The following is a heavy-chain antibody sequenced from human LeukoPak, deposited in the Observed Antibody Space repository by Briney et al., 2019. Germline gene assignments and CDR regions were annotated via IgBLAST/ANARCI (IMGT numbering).Heavy chain of an antibody. D-gene: IGHD3-10*01. CDR3: ARLTMVNWFDP. CDR1: GFTFSSYS. V-gene: IGHV3-48*01. J-gene: IGHJ5*02. Sequence: GGSLRLSCAASGFTFSSYSMNWVRQAPGKGLEWVSYISSSSSTIYYADSVKGRFTISRDNSKNTLYLQMNSLRAEDTAVYYCARLTMVNWFDPWGQGTLVTVSS. CDR2: ISSSSSTI.